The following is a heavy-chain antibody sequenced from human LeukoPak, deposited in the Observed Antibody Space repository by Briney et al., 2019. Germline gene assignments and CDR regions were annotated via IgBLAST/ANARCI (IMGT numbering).Heavy chain of an antibody. CDR1: GFTFSGSA. CDR2: IRSKANSYAT. J-gene: IGHJ6*03. CDR3: TRHVRFGEYYYYYYMDV. D-gene: IGHD3-10*01. V-gene: IGHV3-73*01. Sequence: PGGSLRLSCAASGFTFSGSAMHWVRQASGKGLEWVGRIRSKANSYATACAASVKGRFTISRDDSKNTAYLQMNSLKTEDTAVYYCTRHVRFGEYYYYYYMDVWGKGTTVTVSS.